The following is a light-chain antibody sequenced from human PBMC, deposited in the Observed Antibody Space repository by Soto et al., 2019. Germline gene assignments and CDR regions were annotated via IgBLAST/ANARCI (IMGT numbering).Light chain of an antibody. Sequence: DIQMTQSPSTLSASVGDRVTITCRASQSISVWLAWYQQKAGKAPNLLIYKASRLESGVPSRFSGSGSETDFTLTISSLQPEDFATYYCQQSYSNPLTFGGGTKVDIK. V-gene: IGKV1-5*03. J-gene: IGKJ4*01. CDR1: QSISVW. CDR3: QQSYSNPLT. CDR2: KAS.